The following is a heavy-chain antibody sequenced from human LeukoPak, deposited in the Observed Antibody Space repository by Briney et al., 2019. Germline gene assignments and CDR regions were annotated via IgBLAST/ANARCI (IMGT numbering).Heavy chain of an antibody. CDR2: ISGSGGST. V-gene: IGHV3-23*01. CDR1: GFTFSSYA. Sequence: GGSLRLSCAASGFTFSSYAMSWVRQAPGKGLEWVSAISGSGGSTYYADSVKGRFTISRDNSKNTLYLQMNSLRAEDTAVYYCARDLGSNYLPDYWGQGTLVTVSS. D-gene: IGHD4-11*01. J-gene: IGHJ4*02. CDR3: ARDLGSNYLPDY.